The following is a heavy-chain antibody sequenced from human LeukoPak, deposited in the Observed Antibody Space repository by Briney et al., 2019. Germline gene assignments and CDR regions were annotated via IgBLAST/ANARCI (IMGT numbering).Heavy chain of an antibody. Sequence: PSETLSLICTVSGGSINNYYWSWIRQPPGKGLEGIGYIFYSGSTNYNPSLKSRVTISVDTSKNQFSLRLSSVTAADTAVYYCAREGDYDSRELDSWGQGTLVTVSS. D-gene: IGHD3-22*01. CDR1: GGSINNYY. CDR3: AREGDYDSRELDS. J-gene: IGHJ4*02. CDR2: IFYSGST. V-gene: IGHV4-59*01.